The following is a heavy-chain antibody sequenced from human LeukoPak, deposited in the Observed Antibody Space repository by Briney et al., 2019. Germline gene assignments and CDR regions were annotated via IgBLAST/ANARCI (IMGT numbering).Heavy chain of an antibody. D-gene: IGHD5-24*01. CDR2: IYYSGST. J-gene: IGHJ4*02. CDR3: ARDLGDGYLANDY. V-gene: IGHV4-31*03. Sequence: PSQTLSLTCTVSGDSIGSGTYYWSWIRQHPGKGLEWIGYIYYSGSTYYDPSLKSRVSISVDTSKNQFSLKLSSVTAADTAVYYCARDLGDGYLANDYWGQGTLVTVSS. CDR1: GDSIGSGTYY.